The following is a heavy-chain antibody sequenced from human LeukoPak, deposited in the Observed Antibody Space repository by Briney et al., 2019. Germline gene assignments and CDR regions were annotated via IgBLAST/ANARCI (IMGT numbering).Heavy chain of an antibody. V-gene: IGHV3-21*01. CDR1: RFTFSSYS. Sequence: GGSLRLSCAASRFTFSSYSMNWVRQAPGKGLEWVSSISSSSSYIYYADSVKGRFTISRDNAKNSLYLQMNSLRAEDTAVYYCARDRVSYDFWSGYLTNYYYYYMDVWGKGTTVTVSS. CDR2: ISSSSSYI. J-gene: IGHJ6*03. D-gene: IGHD3-3*01. CDR3: ARDRVSYDFWSGYLTNYYYYYMDV.